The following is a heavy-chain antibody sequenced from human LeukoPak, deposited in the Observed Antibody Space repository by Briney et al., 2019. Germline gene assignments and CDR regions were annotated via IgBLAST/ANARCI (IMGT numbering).Heavy chain of an antibody. D-gene: IGHD1-14*01. CDR1: GFTFSSYS. CDR2: ISSSSSYI. Sequence: PGGSLRLSCAASGFTFSSYSMNWVRQAPGKGLEWVSSISSSSSYIYYADSVKGRFTISRDNAKNSLYLQMNSLRAEDTAVYYCARANLDHDAFDIWGQGTMVTVSS. CDR3: ARANLDHDAFDI. V-gene: IGHV3-21*01. J-gene: IGHJ3*02.